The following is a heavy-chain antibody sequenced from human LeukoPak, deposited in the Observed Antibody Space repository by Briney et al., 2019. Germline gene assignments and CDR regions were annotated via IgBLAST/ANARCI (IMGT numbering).Heavy chain of an antibody. CDR3: ARGGYSYGRSKFDY. Sequence: SGGFLRLSCAASGFTFDDYAMHWVRQAPGKGLEWVPGISWNSGSIGYADSVKGRFTISRDNAKNSLYLQMNSLRAEDMALYYCARGGYSYGRSKFDYWGQGTLVTVSS. V-gene: IGHV3-9*03. J-gene: IGHJ4*02. D-gene: IGHD5-18*01. CDR1: GFTFDDYA. CDR2: ISWNSGSI.